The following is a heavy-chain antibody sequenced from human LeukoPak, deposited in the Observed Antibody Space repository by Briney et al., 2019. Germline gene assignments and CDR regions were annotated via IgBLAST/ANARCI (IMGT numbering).Heavy chain of an antibody. J-gene: IGHJ6*03. V-gene: IGHV3-33*06. CDR2: IWHDGSHT. CDR3: AKSGAPYYYYSMDV. CDR1: GLPFSTYA. D-gene: IGHD4/OR15-4a*01. Sequence: PGGSLTLPCAPSGLPFSTYAMHWVRQAPGKGREGVGVIWHDGSHTEYADSVKGRFTISRDNSKNTLHVQLNRLRVEDTAVYYRAKSGAPYYYYSMDVWGEGTTVTVSS.